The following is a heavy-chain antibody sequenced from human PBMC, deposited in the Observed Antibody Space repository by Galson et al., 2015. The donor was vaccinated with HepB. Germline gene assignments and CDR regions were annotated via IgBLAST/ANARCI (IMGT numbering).Heavy chain of an antibody. Sequence: SLRLSCAASGFTFSSYAMHWVRQAPGKGLEWVAVISYDGSNKYYADSVKGRFTISRDNSKNTLYLQMNSLRAEDTAVYYCARAATANHYYYYYYGMDVWGQGTTVTVSS. V-gene: IGHV3-30*04. D-gene: IGHD5-18*01. CDR2: ISYDGSNK. CDR1: GFTFSSYA. J-gene: IGHJ6*02. CDR3: ARAATANHYYYYYYGMDV.